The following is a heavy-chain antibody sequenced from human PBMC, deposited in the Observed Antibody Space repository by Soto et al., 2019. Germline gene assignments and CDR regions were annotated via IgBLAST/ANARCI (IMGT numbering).Heavy chain of an antibody. CDR1: GFTFSNHA. J-gene: IGHJ4*02. V-gene: IGHV3-23*01. CDR2: ISTAVGAT. D-gene: IGHD6-13*01. CDR3: AKDRTAAARNFDY. Sequence: EVQLLESGGGLVQPGGSLRLSCAVSGFTFSNHAMSWVRQAPGKGLELVSAISTAVGATYYADSVKGRFTFSRDDSNNTLFLQMNSLRAEDTAVYYCAKDRTAAARNFDYWGQGTLVTVSS.